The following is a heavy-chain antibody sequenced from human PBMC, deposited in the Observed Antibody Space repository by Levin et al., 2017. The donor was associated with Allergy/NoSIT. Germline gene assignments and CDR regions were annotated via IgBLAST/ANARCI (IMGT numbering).Heavy chain of an antibody. Sequence: SETLSLTCTVSGGSISSYYWSWIRQPPGKGLEWIGYIYYSGSTNYNPSLKSRVTISVDTSKNQFSLKLSSVTAADPAVYYCARMGGPWSGDPIDYWGQGTLVTVSS. V-gene: IGHV4-59*08. J-gene: IGHJ4*02. CDR2: IYYSGST. CDR1: GGSISSYY. CDR3: ARMGGPWSGDPIDY. D-gene: IGHD4-17*01.